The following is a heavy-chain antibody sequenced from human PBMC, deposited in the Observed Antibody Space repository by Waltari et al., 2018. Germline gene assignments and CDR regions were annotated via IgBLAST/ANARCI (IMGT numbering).Heavy chain of an antibody. CDR2: RNPNSGNT. D-gene: IGHD2-2*01. V-gene: IGHV1-8*01. J-gene: IGHJ4*02. Sequence: QVQLVQSGAEVKKPGASVKVSCKASGYTFTSYDINWVRQATGQGLEWMGWRNPNSGNTGYAQKFQGRVTMTRNTSISTAYMELSSLRSEDTAVYYCARVKYCSSTSCYDIDYWGQGTLVTVSS. CDR3: ARVKYCSSTSCYDIDY. CDR1: GYTFTSYD.